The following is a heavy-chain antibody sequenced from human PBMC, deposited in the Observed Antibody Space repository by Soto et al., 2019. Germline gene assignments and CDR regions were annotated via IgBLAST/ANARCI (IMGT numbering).Heavy chain of an antibody. J-gene: IGHJ4*02. CDR3: ATSALLRFLEWTH. V-gene: IGHV1-24*01. Sequence: ASVKVSCKVSGYTLTELSMHWVRQAPGKGLEWIGGFDPEDGETIYAQKFQGRVTMTEDTSTDTAYMELSSLRSEDTAVYYCATSALLRFLEWTHWGQGTLVTVSS. CDR1: GYTLTELS. CDR2: FDPEDGET. D-gene: IGHD3-3*01.